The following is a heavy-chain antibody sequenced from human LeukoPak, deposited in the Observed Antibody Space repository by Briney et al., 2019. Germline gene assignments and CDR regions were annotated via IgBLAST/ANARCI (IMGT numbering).Heavy chain of an antibody. D-gene: IGHD3-3*01. J-gene: IGHJ4*02. CDR3: AREGEDYDFWSGYFPFDY. CDR2: ISSSSSYI. V-gene: IGHV3-21*01. Sequence: GGSLRLSCAASGFTFSSYSMNWVRQAPGKGLEWVSSISSSSSYIYYADSVKGRFTISRDNAKNSLYLQMNSLRAEDTAVYYCAREGEDYDFWSGYFPFDYWGQGTLVTVSS. CDR1: GFTFSSYS.